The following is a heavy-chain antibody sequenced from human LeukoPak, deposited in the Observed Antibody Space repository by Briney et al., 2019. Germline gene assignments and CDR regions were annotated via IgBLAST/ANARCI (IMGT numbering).Heavy chain of an antibody. J-gene: IGHJ4*02. CDR1: GFNFSNNL. V-gene: IGHV3-30*09. Sequence: GRSLRLSCAASGFNFSNNLLHWVRQAPGKGLEWVAVSSFDGTKKYYADSVKGRFVISGDNSKNTLYLQMYSLRAEDTAAYYCARVGNSSGWHDAFGYFDSWGQGVLVTVSS. CDR3: ARVGNSSGWHDAFGYFDS. CDR2: SSFDGTKK. D-gene: IGHD6-19*01.